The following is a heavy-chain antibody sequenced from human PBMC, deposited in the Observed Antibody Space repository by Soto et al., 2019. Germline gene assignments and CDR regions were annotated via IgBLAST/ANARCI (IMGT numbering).Heavy chain of an antibody. V-gene: IGHV3-30*04. D-gene: IGHD4-17*01. CDR3: TRADVTVTLSVFDP. CDR1: GFIFSSYP. J-gene: IGHJ5*02. CDR2: ISDDGSTK. Sequence: QVQLVESGGGVVQPGRSLRLSCAASGFIFSSYPMHWVRQAPGKGLEWVAVISDDGSTKYYADSVKGRFTISRDNSKNTLDLQMNSLSAEDTAVYYCTRADVTVTLSVFDPWGQGTLVTVAS.